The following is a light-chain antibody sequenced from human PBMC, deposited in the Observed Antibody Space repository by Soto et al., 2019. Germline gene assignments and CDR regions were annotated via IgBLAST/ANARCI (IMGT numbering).Light chain of an antibody. CDR2: GAS. CDR3: QQYGSSTWA. CDR1: QSVSNSY. J-gene: IGKJ1*01. Sequence: EIVLTQSPGTLPLSPGERATLSCRASQSVSNSYLAWYQQKPGQAPRLLIYGASSRATGIPDRFSGSGSGTDFTLTISRLEPEDFAVYYCQQYGSSTWAFGQVTKVEIK. V-gene: IGKV3-20*01.